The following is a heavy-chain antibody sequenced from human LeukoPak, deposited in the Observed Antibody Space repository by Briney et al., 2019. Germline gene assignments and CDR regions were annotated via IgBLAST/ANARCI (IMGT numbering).Heavy chain of an antibody. Sequence: ASVKVSCKASGYTFTSYDINWVRQATGQGLEWMGWMNPNSGNTGYAQKFQGRVTMTRHTSISTAYMELSSLRSEDTAVYYCARGPGYDFWSGIGLGYYYGMDVWGQGTTVTVSS. CDR1: GYTFTSYD. CDR3: ARGPGYDFWSGIGLGYYYGMDV. D-gene: IGHD3-3*01. CDR2: MNPNSGNT. J-gene: IGHJ6*02. V-gene: IGHV1-8*01.